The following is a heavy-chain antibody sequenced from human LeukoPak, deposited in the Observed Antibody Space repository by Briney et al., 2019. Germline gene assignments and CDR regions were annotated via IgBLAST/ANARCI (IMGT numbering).Heavy chain of an antibody. V-gene: IGHV4-59*01. D-gene: IGHD3-10*01. Sequence: PSETLSLTCTVSGGSISSYYWSWIRQPPGKGLEWIGYIYYSGSTNYNPSLKSRVTISEDMSKNQFSLKLSSVTPADTAVYYCARGGYYGSGNDFRFDPWGQGTLATVSS. CDR1: GGSISSYY. CDR2: IYYSGST. CDR3: ARGGYYGSGNDFRFDP. J-gene: IGHJ5*02.